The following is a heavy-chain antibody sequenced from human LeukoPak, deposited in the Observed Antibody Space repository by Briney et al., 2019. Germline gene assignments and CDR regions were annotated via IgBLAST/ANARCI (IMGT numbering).Heavy chain of an antibody. V-gene: IGHV1-18*01. CDR1: GGTFSSYA. D-gene: IGHD2-21*01. Sequence: GASVKVSCKASGGTFSSYAISWVRQAPGQGLEWMGWISAYNGNTNYAQKLQGRVTMTTDTSTSTAYMELRSLRSDDTAVYYCARVAGGGDSFDYWGQGTLVTVSS. CDR2: ISAYNGNT. J-gene: IGHJ4*02. CDR3: ARVAGGGDSFDY.